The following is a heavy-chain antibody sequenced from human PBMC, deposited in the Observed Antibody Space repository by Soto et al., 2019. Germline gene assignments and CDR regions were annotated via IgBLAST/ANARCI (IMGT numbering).Heavy chain of an antibody. CDR3: AREAPSLWFGELLRIYYYYGMDV. J-gene: IGHJ6*02. CDR1: GDSVSSNSAA. D-gene: IGHD3-10*01. CDR2: TYYRSKWYN. V-gene: IGHV6-1*01. Sequence: SQTLSLTCAISGDSVSSNSAAWNWIRQSPSRGLEWLGRTYYRSKWYNDYAVSVKSRITINPDTSKNQFSLQLNSVTPEDTAVYYCAREAPSLWFGELLRIYYYYGMDVWGQGTTVTVSS.